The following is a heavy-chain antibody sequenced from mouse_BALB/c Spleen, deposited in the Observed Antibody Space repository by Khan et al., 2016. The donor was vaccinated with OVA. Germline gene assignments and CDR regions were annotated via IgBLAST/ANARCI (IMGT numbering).Heavy chain of an antibody. V-gene: IGHV5-6-3*01. CDR3: ARSAI. CDR1: TFTISLYS. CDR2: VDSNGGST. D-gene: IGHD2-12*01. Sequence: VGPEGGIVHPGGSLKRSCAASTFTISLYSMSSVRQTPYKRLDLVATVDSNGGSTDHPDSVTHGFTISGDNAKNALYLQMRSLKSEDTAMYYCARSAIWGQGTTLTVSS. J-gene: IGHJ2*01.